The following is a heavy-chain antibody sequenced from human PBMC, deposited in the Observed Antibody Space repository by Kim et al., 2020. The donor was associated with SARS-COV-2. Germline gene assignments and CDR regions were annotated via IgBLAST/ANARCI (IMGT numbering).Heavy chain of an antibody. CDR1: GFTFSRFS. CDR2: ISGSGSTI. Sequence: GGSLRLSCAASGFTFSRFSMNWVRQAPGKGLEWVSYISGSGSTIYYADSVRGRFTISRDYVKNSLYLQMNSLRAEDTAVYFCARDQYGDYIFDYWGQGTL. D-gene: IGHD4-17*01. J-gene: IGHJ4*02. CDR3: ARDQYGDYIFDY. V-gene: IGHV3-48*04.